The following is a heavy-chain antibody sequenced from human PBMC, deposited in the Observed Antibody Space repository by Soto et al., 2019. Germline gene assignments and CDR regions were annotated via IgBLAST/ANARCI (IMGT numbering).Heavy chain of an antibody. J-gene: IGHJ4*02. CDR1: GGSFSGYY. CDR2: IDHSGST. V-gene: IGHV4-34*01. D-gene: IGHD5-12*01. CDR3: ARVGDGYYLIGVLDY. Sequence: QVQLQQWGAGLLKPSETLTLTCAVYGGSFSGYYWSWIRQPPGKGLEWIGEIDHSGSTNYNPSLKSRVTISVDTSKNQFSLKLSSVTAADTAVYYCARVGDGYYLIGVLDYWGQGTLVTVSS.